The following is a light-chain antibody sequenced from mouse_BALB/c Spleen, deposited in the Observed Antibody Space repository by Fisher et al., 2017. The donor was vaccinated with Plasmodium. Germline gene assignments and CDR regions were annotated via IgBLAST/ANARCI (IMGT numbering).Light chain of an antibody. CDR2: LVS. CDR1: QSLLDSDGKTY. V-gene: IGKV1-135*01. J-gene: IGKJ5*01. CDR3: WQRTHFPLT. Sequence: DIVMTQSPLTLSVTIGHPASISCKSSQSLLDSDGKTYLNWLLQRPGQSPKRLISLVSELDSGVPDRFTGSGSGTDFTLKISRVETEDLGVYYCWQRTHFPLTFGAGTTLELK.